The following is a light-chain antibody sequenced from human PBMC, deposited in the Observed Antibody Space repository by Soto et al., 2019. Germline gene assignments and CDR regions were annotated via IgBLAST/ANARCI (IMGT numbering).Light chain of an antibody. Sequence: QLVLTQSPSVSGAPGQRVTISCTGSSSNIGAGYDVHWYQQLPGTAPKLLIYGNSNRPSGVPDRFSGSKSGTSASLAITGLQAEDEADYYCQSYDSSLSGSVFGGGTKVTVL. J-gene: IGLJ2*01. CDR1: SSNIGAGYD. CDR2: GNS. CDR3: QSYDSSLSGSV. V-gene: IGLV1-40*01.